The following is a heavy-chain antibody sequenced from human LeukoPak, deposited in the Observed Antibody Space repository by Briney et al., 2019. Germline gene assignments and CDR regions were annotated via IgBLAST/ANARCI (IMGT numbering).Heavy chain of an antibody. Sequence: GGSLRLSCTASGFTFSSYAMSWVRQAPGKGLEWVSTISGSGDNTYFADSVKGRFTISRDNSKNTLYLQMNSLRAEDTAVYYCARPGIAVAGTLDYWGQGTLVTVSS. D-gene: IGHD6-19*01. CDR2: ISGSGDNT. CDR1: GFTFSSYA. CDR3: ARPGIAVAGTLDY. J-gene: IGHJ4*02. V-gene: IGHV3-23*01.